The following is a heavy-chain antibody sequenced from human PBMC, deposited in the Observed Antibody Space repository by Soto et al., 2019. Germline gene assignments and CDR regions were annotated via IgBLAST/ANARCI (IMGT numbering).Heavy chain of an antibody. V-gene: IGHV1-18*04. CDR3: ASTTRGRSIY. CDR2: ISAYNGNT. CDR1: GYTFTSYG. J-gene: IGHJ4*02. D-gene: IGHD2-2*01. Sequence: QVQLVQSGAEVKKPGASVKVSCKASGYTFTSYGISWVRQAPGQGLEWMGWISAYNGNTNYAQKFQGRVTITADESTSTAYMELSSLRSEDTAVYYCASTTRGRSIYWGQGTLVTVSS.